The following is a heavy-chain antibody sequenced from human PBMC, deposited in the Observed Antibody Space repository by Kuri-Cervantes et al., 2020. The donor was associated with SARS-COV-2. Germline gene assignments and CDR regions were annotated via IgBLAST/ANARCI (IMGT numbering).Heavy chain of an antibody. J-gene: IGHJ6*03. CDR3: ARDPAAGLYYYYMDV. CDR1: GFTFGDYA. V-gene: IGHV3-7*01. D-gene: IGHD6-13*01. CDR2: IKQDGSEK. Sequence: GESLKISCTASGFTFGDYAMSWVRQAPGKGLEWVANIKQDGSEKYYVDSVKGRFTISRDNAKNSLYLQMNSLRAEDTAVYYCARDPAAGLYYYYMDVWGKGTTVTVSS.